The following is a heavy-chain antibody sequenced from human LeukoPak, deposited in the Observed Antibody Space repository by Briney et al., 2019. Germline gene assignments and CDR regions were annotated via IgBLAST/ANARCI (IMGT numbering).Heavy chain of an antibody. V-gene: IGHV3-21*01. CDR3: ARDQRPVLRYFDWLLKENWFDP. D-gene: IGHD3-9*01. CDR1: GFTFSSYW. J-gene: IGHJ5*02. Sequence: GGSLSLSCAASGFTFSSYWMHWVRQAPGKGLEWVSSISSSSSYIYYADSVKGRFTISRDNAKNSLYLQMNSLRAEDTAVSYCARDQRPVLRYFDWLLKENWFDPWGQGTLVTVSS. CDR2: ISSSSSYI.